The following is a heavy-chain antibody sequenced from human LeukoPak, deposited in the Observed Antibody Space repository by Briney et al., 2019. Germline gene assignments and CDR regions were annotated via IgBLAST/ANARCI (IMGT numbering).Heavy chain of an antibody. J-gene: IGHJ6*02. V-gene: IGHV3-23*01. CDR1: GLTFSNYW. CDR3: AKRYYYGSGSLYYYYGMDV. D-gene: IGHD3-10*01. CDR2: ISGSGGST. Sequence: GGSLRLSCVVSGLTFSNYWMIWVRQAPGKGLEWVSTISGSGGSTYYADSVKGRFTISRDTSRDTLYLQMNSLRAEDTAVYYCAKRYYYGSGSLYYYYGMDVWGQGTTVTVSS.